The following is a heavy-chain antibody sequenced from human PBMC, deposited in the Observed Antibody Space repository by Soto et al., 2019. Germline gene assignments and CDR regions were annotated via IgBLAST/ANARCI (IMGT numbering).Heavy chain of an antibody. V-gene: IGHV4-31*03. CDR3: ARDSLYCSSTSCYLGSFDP. Sequence: PSETLSLTCTVSGGSISSGGYYWSWIRQHPGKGLEWIGYIYYSGSTYYNPSLKSRVTISVDTSKNQFSLKLSSVTAADTAVYYCARDSLYCSSTSCYLGSFDPWGQGTLVTVS. D-gene: IGHD2-2*01. CDR1: GGSISSGGYY. CDR2: IYYSGST. J-gene: IGHJ5*02.